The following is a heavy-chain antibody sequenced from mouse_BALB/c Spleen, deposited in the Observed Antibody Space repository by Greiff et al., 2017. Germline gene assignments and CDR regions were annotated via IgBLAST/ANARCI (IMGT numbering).Heavy chain of an antibody. J-gene: IGHJ2*01. CDR1: GYTFTSYW. CDR2: INPSTGYT. D-gene: IGHD4-1*01. CDR3: ARDWDEGDY. V-gene: IGHV1-7*01. Sequence: VKLVESGAELAKPGASVKMSCKASGYTFTSYWMHWVKQRPGQGLEWIGYINPSTGYTEYNQKFKDKATLTADKSSSTAYMQLSSLTSEDSAVYYCARDWDEGDYWGQGTTLTVSS.